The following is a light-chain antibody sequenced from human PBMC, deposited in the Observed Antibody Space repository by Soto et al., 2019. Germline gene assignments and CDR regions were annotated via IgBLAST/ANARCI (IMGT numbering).Light chain of an antibody. CDR1: SSDVGGYKY. V-gene: IGLV2-8*01. Sequence: QSVLTQPPSASGSPGQAVTISCTGTSSDVGGYKYVSWYQQHPGKAPQLMIYEVSKRPSGVPDRFSGSKSGNTAYLTVSGLLAEDEDDYYCSSYAGSKYIFGTGTKVTVL. CDR2: EVS. J-gene: IGLJ1*01. CDR3: SSYAGSKYI.